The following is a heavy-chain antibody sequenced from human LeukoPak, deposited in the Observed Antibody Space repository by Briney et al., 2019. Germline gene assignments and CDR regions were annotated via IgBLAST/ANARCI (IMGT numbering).Heavy chain of an antibody. D-gene: IGHD3-22*01. V-gene: IGHV1-2*02. CDR3: ARVTASYDSSELD. Sequence: GGSVKVSCKASGYTFTGYYTHWVRQAPGQGLEWMGWINPNSGGTNYAQKFQGRVTMTRDMSTTTVYMEMSSLTYEDTAVYYCARVTASYDSSELDWGQGTLVTVSS. CDR1: GYTFTGYY. CDR2: INPNSGGT. J-gene: IGHJ4*02.